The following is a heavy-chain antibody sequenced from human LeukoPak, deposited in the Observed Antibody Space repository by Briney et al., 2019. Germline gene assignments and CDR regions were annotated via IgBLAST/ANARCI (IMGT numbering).Heavy chain of an antibody. J-gene: IGHJ3*02. CDR2: INPSGGST. V-gene: IGHV1-46*01. CDR3: ARDLRARSSRWYKDAFDI. Sequence: ASVKVSCKASGYTFTSYYMYWVRQAPGQGLEWMGIINPSGGSTSYAQKFQGRVTMTRDTSTSTVYMELSSLRSEDTAVYYCARDLRARSSRWYKDAFDIWGQGNMV. CDR1: GYTFTSYY. D-gene: IGHD6-13*01.